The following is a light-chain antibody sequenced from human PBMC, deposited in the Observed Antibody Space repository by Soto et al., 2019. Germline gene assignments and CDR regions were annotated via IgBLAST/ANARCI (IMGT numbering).Light chain of an antibody. V-gene: IGLV2-14*03. CDR3: SSYTSSTTYV. Sequence: QSALTQPASVSGSPGQSITISCTGTSSDVGDYDYVSWYQQHPGKAPKLMIFDDTNRPSGVSNRFSGSKSGNTASLTISGLQAEDEADYYCSSYTSSTTYVFGTGTKVTVL. CDR1: SSDVGDYDY. CDR2: DDT. J-gene: IGLJ1*01.